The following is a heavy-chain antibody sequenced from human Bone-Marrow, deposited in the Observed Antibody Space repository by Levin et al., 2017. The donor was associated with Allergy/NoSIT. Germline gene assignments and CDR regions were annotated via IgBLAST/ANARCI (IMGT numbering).Heavy chain of an antibody. Sequence: SCAASGFTFSSYAMSWVRQAPEKGPEWVSAISRSGDSTYYADSVKGRFTISRDNSNNTLYLQVNNLRAEDTAVYYCAKDFHGDYADFFDYWGQGTLVTVSS. CDR1: GFTFSSYA. J-gene: IGHJ4*02. V-gene: IGHV3-23*01. CDR3: AKDFHGDYADFFDY. D-gene: IGHD4-17*01. CDR2: ISRSGDST.